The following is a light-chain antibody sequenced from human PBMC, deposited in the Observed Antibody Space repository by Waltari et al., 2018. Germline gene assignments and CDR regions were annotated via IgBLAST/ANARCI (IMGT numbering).Light chain of an antibody. V-gene: IGKV3-15*01. CDR3: QQYNTWPT. Sequence: EIVMTQSPVTLSVSPGERATLSCRASQSISSNLAWYQQKPGQSPRPLIHGASTRATGIPARFSGSGSGTDFTLTSSSLQSEDFAVCFCQQYNTWPTFGGGTKVEIK. CDR2: GAS. CDR1: QSISSN. J-gene: IGKJ4*01.